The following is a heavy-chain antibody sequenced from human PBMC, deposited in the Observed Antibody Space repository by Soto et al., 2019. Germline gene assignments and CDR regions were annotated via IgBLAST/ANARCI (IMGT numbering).Heavy chain of an antibody. Sequence: QVQLQESGPGLVKPSETLSLTCTVSGGSISSYYWSWIRQPPGKGLEWIGYIYYSGSTNYNPSLKSRVTISVDTSKNQFSLKLSSVTAADTAVYYCARSRYSSSFDYWGQGTLVTVSS. CDR1: GGSISSYY. D-gene: IGHD6-13*01. CDR2: IYYSGST. CDR3: ARSRYSSSFDY. J-gene: IGHJ4*02. V-gene: IGHV4-59*01.